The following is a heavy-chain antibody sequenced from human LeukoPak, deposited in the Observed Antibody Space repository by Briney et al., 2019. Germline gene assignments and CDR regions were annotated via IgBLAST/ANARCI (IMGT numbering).Heavy chain of an antibody. CDR1: GFTFSSYA. J-gene: IGHJ4*02. D-gene: IGHD2-15*01. V-gene: IGHV3-23*01. CDR3: ATLRSVYYFDN. Sequence: GGSLRLSCAASGFTFSSYAMTCVRQAPGKGLEWVSTISGSGGTTYYADSVKGRFTISRDNSKNTLYLQMSSLRADDTAVYYCATLRSVYYFDNWGQGTLVTVSS. CDR2: ISGSGGTT.